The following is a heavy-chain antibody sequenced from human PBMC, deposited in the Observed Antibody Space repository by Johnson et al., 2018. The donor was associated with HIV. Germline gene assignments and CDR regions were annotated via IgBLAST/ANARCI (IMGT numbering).Heavy chain of an antibody. J-gene: IGHJ3*02. CDR1: GFSFNNYA. CDR2: IGYDGSNK. V-gene: IGHV3-30*04. Sequence: QVQLVESGGGVVQTGGSLRLSCGASGFSFNNYAMHWVRQAPGKGLEWVAVIGYDGSNKYYADSVKGRLTVSRDNSKNTLYLQMNSLRAEDTAVYYCARDDIRDGKSFDIWGQGTMVTVSS. CDR3: ARDDIRDGKSFDI.